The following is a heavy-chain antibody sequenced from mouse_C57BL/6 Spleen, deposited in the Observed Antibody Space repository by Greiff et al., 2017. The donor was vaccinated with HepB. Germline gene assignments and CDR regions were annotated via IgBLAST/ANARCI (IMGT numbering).Heavy chain of an antibody. V-gene: IGHV1-82*01. Sequence: VQLKESGPELVKPGASVKISCKASGYAFSSSWMNWVKQRPGKGLEWIGRIYPGDGDTNYNGKFKGKATLTADKSSSTAYMQLSSLTSEDSAVYFCARHYLDYFDYWGQGTTLTVSS. CDR2: IYPGDGDT. CDR3: ARHYLDYFDY. D-gene: IGHD5-5*01. J-gene: IGHJ2*01. CDR1: GYAFSSSW.